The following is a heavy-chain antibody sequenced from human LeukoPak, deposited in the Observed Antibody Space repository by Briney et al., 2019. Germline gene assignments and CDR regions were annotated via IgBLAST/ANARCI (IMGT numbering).Heavy chain of an antibody. CDR1: GGSISNYY. D-gene: IGHD5-24*01. J-gene: IGHJ4*02. V-gene: IGHV4-59*01. CDR2: IYYSGST. CDR3: ARSRDAYNAPDH. Sequence: SETLSLTCTVSGGSISNYYWSWIRQPPGKGLEWIGYIYYSGSTNYNPSLKSRVTISVDTSKNRFSLKLSSVTAADTAVYYCARSRDAYNAPDHWGQGTLVTVSS.